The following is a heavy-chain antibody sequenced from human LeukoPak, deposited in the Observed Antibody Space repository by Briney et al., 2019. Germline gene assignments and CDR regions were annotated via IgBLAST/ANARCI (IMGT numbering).Heavy chain of an antibody. D-gene: IGHD5-12*01. CDR1: AVSISSYY. CDR2: IFTGGST. CDR3: ARHSGYDYGFAT. V-gene: IGHV4-4*09. Sequence: RASETLSLTCTVAAVSISSYYWGWLRQPPGKGLEWLGYIFTGGSTNYNPSLKSPVTISVGTSTNQFSLKLSSVTAADTAVYYCARHSGYDYGFATWGQGTLVTVSS. J-gene: IGHJ5*02.